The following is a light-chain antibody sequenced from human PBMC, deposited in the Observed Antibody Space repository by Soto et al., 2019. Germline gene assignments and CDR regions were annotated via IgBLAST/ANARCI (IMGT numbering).Light chain of an antibody. J-gene: IGKJ1*01. CDR3: QQSHSPPVT. CDR2: SAS. Sequence: DILMTQSPNSLTVSLGERATINCKSSQSVLYNSNNKNYVAWYQKKPGQPPKLLIYSASTRESGVPDRFSGSGSGTDFTFTINSLQPEDSATYYCQQSHSPPVTFAQGTKVDIK. CDR1: QSVLYNSNNKNY. V-gene: IGKV4-1*01.